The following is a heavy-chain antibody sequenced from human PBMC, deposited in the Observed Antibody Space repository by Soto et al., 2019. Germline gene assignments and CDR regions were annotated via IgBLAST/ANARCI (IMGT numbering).Heavy chain of an antibody. J-gene: IGHJ6*02. CDR1: GYSFTSYW. V-gene: IGHV5-10-1*01. CDR3: ARSSSSSYYYYYGMAV. CDR2: IDPSDSYT. Sequence: GESLKISCKGSGYSFTSYWISWVRQVPGKGLEWMGRIDPSDSYTNYSPSFQGHVTISADKSISTAYLQWSSLKASDTAMYYCARSSSSSYYYYYGMAVWGQGTKVTVSS. D-gene: IGHD6-13*01.